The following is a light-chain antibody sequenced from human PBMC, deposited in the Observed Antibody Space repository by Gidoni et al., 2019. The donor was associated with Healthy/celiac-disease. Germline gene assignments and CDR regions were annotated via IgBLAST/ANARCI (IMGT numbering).Light chain of an antibody. CDR1: QS. V-gene: IGKV3-15*01. J-gene: IGKJ1*01. CDR2: GAS. CDR3: QQYNNWPPWT. Sequence: EIVMTQSPATLSVSPGERATLSCRASQSIYGASTRATGNPARFSGSGSGTEFTLTISSLQSEDFAVYYCQQYNNWPPWTFGQGTKVEIK.